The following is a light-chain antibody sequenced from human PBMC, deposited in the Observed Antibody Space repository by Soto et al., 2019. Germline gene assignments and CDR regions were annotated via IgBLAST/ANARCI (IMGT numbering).Light chain of an antibody. J-gene: IGKJ1*01. CDR2: GAS. V-gene: IGKV3-15*01. CDR1: ENVSSN. Sequence: EIVMTQSPATLSVSPGERATLSCRASENVSSNLAWYRQKPGQAPRHLIYGASTSATGIPARVSRSGSGPEFILTISSLQSEHFAVYYCQQYNNWPLKFGQGTKVEIK. CDR3: QQYNNWPLK.